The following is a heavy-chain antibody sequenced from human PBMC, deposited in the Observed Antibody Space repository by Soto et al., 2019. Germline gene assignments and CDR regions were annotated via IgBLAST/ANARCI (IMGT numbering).Heavy chain of an antibody. V-gene: IGHV4-31*03. J-gene: IGHJ6*02. Sequence: QVQLQESGPGLVKSSQTLSLTCTVSGGSISSDGNYWSWIRQHTGKGLEWIGYIYYSGSTNYNPAPKNRVTISVGTSKNQFSLKLNSVTAADTAVYYCARARMVRGIIYYYGMDVWGQGTTVTVSS. CDR3: ARARMVRGIIYYYGMDV. CDR1: GGSISSDGNY. D-gene: IGHD3-10*01. CDR2: IYYSGST.